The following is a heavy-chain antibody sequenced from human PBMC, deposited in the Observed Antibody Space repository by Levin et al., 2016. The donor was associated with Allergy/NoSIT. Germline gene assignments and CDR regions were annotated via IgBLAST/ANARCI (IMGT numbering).Heavy chain of an antibody. J-gene: IGHJ4*02. CDR3: AKDPSHPYYYDSSGYLDY. Sequence: WIRQPPGKGLEWVAVISYDGSYKYYADSVKGRFTISRDNSKNTLYLQMNSLRAEDTAVYYCAKDPSHPYYYDSSGYLDYWGQGTLVTVSS. D-gene: IGHD3-22*01. V-gene: IGHV3-30*18. CDR2: ISYDGSYK.